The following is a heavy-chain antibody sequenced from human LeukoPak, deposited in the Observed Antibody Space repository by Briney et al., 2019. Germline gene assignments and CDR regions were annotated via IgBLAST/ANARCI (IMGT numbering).Heavy chain of an antibody. CDR3: AGSIAAAGTRPFDY. V-gene: IGHV4-59*01. D-gene: IGHD6-13*01. CDR2: IYYSGGT. J-gene: IGHJ4*02. Sequence: PSETLSLTCTVSGVSISSYYWSWIRQPPGKGLEWIGYIYYSGGTNYNPSLKSRVTISVDASKNQFSLKLSSVTAADTAVYYCAGSIAAAGTRPFDYWGQGTLVTVSS. CDR1: GVSISSYY.